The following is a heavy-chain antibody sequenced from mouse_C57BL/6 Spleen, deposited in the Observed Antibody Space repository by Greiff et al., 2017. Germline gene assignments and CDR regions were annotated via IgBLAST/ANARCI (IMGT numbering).Heavy chain of an antibody. CDR2: IDPNSGGT. Sequence: VQLQQPGAELVKPGASVKLSCKASGYTFTSYWMHWVKQRPGRGLEWIGRIDPNSGGTKYNEKFKSKATLTVDKPSSTAYMQLSSLTSEDSAVYYCARFELGITTVVATDYAMDYWGQGTSVTVSS. CDR1: GYTFTSYW. J-gene: IGHJ4*01. D-gene: IGHD1-1*01. V-gene: IGHV1-72*01. CDR3: ARFELGITTVVATDYAMDY.